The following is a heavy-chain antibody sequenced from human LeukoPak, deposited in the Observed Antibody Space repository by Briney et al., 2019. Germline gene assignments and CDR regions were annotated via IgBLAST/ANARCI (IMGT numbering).Heavy chain of an antibody. J-gene: IGHJ4*02. CDR3: TRDLSEKYSIDY. CDR2: ISYDAVYT. CDR1: GFIFRSYA. Sequence: GGSLRLSCAASGFIFRSYAMHWVRHAPGKGLELVAFISYDAVYTFYADSVKGRFTISRDNSKNTLHLQMNSLRPEDTAVYYCTRDLSEKYSIDYWGQGTLVTVSS. V-gene: IGHV3-30-3*01. D-gene: IGHD2-15*01.